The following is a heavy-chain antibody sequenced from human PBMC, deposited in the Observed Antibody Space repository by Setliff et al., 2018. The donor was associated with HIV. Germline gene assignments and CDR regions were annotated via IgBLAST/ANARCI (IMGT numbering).Heavy chain of an antibody. Sequence: PSETLSLTCSVSGGSVSSTSNYWGWIRQPPGKGLEWIGSIYYSGSTYYNPSLKSRVTISVDTSKNQFSLKLSSVTAADTAVYYCARGLLRPGYYMDVWGKGTTVTVSS. V-gene: IGHV4-39*01. CDR2: IYYSGST. CDR3: ARGLLRPGYYMDV. J-gene: IGHJ6*03. CDR1: GGSVSSTSNY. D-gene: IGHD2-15*01.